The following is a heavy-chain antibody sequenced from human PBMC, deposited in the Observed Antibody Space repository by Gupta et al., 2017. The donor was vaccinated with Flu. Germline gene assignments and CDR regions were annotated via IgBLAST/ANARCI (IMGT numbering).Heavy chain of an antibody. Sequence: EVQLLESGGTLVQPGGSLRLSCVASGFTFNNYAMNWVRQAPGKGLEWVSAIRGSGDGTQYADSVKGRFAISRDNSKNTVYLQMNGLRGEDTAVYYCAKDRVSGYTYGYDFDSWGQGTLVTVSS. J-gene: IGHJ4*02. CDR3: AKDRVSGYTYGYDFDS. CDR2: IRGSGDGT. V-gene: IGHV3-23*01. CDR1: GFTFNNYA. D-gene: IGHD5-18*01.